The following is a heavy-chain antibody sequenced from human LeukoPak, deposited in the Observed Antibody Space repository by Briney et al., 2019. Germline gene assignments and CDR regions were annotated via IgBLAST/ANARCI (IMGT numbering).Heavy chain of an antibody. CDR2: INAGNGNT. CDR3: AREAEDSSGPSYYFDY. Sequence: GASVKVSCKASGYTFTSYAMHWVRQAPGQRLEWMGWINAGNGNTKYSQEFQGRVTITRDTSASTAYMELSSLRSEDMAVYYCAREAEDSSGPSYYFDYWGQGTLVTVSS. CDR1: GYTFTSYA. V-gene: IGHV1-3*03. J-gene: IGHJ4*02. D-gene: IGHD6-19*01.